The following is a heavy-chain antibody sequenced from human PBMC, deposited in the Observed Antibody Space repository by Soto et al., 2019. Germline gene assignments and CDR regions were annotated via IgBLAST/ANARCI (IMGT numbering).Heavy chain of an antibody. CDR3: ARDLGDVAAAGTGWFDP. V-gene: IGHV3-21*01. D-gene: IGHD6-13*01. J-gene: IGHJ5*02. CDR2: ISSSSSYI. CDR1: GFTFSSYS. Sequence: EVQLVESGGGLVKPGGSLRLSCAASGFTFSSYSMNWVRQAPGKGLEWVSSISSSSSYIYYADSVKGRFTISRDNAKKPLYLQMKSLRAEDTAVYYCARDLGDVAAAGTGWFDPWGQGTLVTVSS.